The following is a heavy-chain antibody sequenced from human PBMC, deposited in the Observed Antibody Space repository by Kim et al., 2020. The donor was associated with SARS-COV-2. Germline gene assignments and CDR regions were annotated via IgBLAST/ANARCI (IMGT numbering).Heavy chain of an antibody. CDR2: INTNTGNP. V-gene: IGHV7-4-1*02. CDR3: ARNYSSSWYEYYYYYYGMDV. D-gene: IGHD6-13*01. CDR1: GYTFTSYA. Sequence: ASVKVSCKASGYTFTSYAMHWVRQAPGQGLEWMGWINTNTGNPTYAQGFTGRFVFSLDTSVSTAYLQISSLKAEDTAVYYCARNYSSSWYEYYYYYYGMDVWGQGTTVTVSS. J-gene: IGHJ6*02.